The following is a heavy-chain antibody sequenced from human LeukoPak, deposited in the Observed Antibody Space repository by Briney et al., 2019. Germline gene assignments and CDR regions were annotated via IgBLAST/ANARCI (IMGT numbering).Heavy chain of an antibody. D-gene: IGHD6-13*01. CDR3: AREGFRSSLDY. CDR1: GFTVSSNY. Sequence: PGGSLRLSCAASGFTVSSNYMSWVRQAPGKGLEWVSVIYNGGNTYYADSVKGRFTISIDNSKNTLYLQMNSLRADDTAVYYCAREGFRSSLDYWGQGTLVTVSS. CDR2: IYNGGNT. J-gene: IGHJ4*02. V-gene: IGHV3-53*01.